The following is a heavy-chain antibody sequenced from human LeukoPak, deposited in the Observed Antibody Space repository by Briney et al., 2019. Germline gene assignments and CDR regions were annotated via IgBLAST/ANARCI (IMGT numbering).Heavy chain of an antibody. CDR2: IYTSGST. CDR3: ARDYSSGWYNWFDP. D-gene: IGHD6-19*01. J-gene: IGHJ5*02. Sequence: SETLSLTCTVSGGSISSYYWSWIRQPAGKGLEWIGRIYTSGSTNYNPSLKSRVTMSVDTSKNQFSLKLSSVTAADTAVYYCARDYSSGWYNWFDPWGQGTLVTVSS. V-gene: IGHV4-4*07. CDR1: GGSISSYY.